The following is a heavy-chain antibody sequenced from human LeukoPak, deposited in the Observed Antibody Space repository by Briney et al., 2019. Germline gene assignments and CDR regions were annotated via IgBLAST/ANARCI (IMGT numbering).Heavy chain of an antibody. V-gene: IGHV4-31*03. CDR3: ARGAGGDDIWYFDF. J-gene: IGHJ2*01. CDR1: GGSISSGGYY. Sequence: SQTLSLTCTVSGGSISSGGYYWSWIRQHPGKGLEWIGYIYYSGSTYYNPSLKSRVTISVDTSKNQFSLKLSSVTAADTAVYYCARGAGGDDIWYFDFWGRGTLVTVSS. D-gene: IGHD2-21*02. CDR2: IYYSGST.